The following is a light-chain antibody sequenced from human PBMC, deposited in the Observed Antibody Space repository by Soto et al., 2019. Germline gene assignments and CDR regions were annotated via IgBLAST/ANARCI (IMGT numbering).Light chain of an antibody. V-gene: IGKV1-33*01. CDR2: DAS. Sequence: IHMTHSPSTLSVSLGDIVTITCRASQSISSWLAWYQQKPGKAPKLLIYDASNLEAGVPSRFRGSGSGTDFTFTISRLQPEDIATYYCQQYENLPTFGQGTRLEIK. J-gene: IGKJ5*01. CDR3: QQYENLPT. CDR1: QSISSW.